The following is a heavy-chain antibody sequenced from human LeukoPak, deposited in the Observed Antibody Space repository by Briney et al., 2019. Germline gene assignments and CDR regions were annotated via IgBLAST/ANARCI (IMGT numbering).Heavy chain of an antibody. Sequence: SETLSLTCAVYGGSFSGYYWSWIRQPPGKGLEWIGEINHSGSTNYSPSLKSRVTISVDTSKNQFSLKLSSVTAADTAVYYCARGPPRTGGMQAHYYDSSGYYYLWGQGTLVTVSS. D-gene: IGHD3-22*01. CDR3: ARGPPRTGGMQAHYYDSSGYYYL. CDR2: INHSGST. CDR1: GGSFSGYY. V-gene: IGHV4-34*01. J-gene: IGHJ4*02.